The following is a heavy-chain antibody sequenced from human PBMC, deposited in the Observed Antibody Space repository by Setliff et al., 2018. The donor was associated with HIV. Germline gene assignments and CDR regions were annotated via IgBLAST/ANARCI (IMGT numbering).Heavy chain of an antibody. CDR3: ARDVMEWFGNYFDN. J-gene: IGHJ4*02. CDR1: GGSISSGSDY. V-gene: IGHV4-61*09. Sequence: SETLSLTCTVSGGSISSGSDYWSWIRQPAGKGLEWIGQIHISGTANYNPSLMSRVTISIDTSKHQFSLKLTSVTAADTAVYYCARDVMEWFGNYFDNWGQGALVTVSS. CDR2: IHISGTA. D-gene: IGHD3-3*01.